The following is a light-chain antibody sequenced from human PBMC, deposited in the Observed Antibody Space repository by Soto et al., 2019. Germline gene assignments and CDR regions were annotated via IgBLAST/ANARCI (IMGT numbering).Light chain of an antibody. CDR1: QDISRY. CDR2: AAS. J-gene: IGKJ1*01. CDR3: QQYYSYPA. Sequence: QLTQSPSSLSASVGDRVTITCRASQDISRYLAWYQQKPGKAPKLLIYAASTLQSGVPSRFSGSGSGTDFTLTISCLQSEDFATYYCQQYYSYPAFGQGTKVEIK. V-gene: IGKV1-9*01.